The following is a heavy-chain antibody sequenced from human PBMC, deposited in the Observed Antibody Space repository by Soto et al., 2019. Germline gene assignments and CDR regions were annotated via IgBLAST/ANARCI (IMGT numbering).Heavy chain of an antibody. CDR1: GYIFIHYY. CDR2: INPNGGST. J-gene: IGHJ4*02. V-gene: IGHV1-46*01. CDR3: ARSRLQGDF. D-gene: IGHD3-16*01. Sequence: QVQLVQSGAEVKKPGASVKGSCKASGYIFIHYYIHWVRQAPGQGLEWTAIINPNGGSTNYAQKFQGIVPVTSATSTSTVSMEMSSLGSDDTAVYFCARSRLQGDFWGQGTLVTVSS.